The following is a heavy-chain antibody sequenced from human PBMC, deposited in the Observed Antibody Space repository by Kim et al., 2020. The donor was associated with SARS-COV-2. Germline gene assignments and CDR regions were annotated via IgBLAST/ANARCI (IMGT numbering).Heavy chain of an antibody. V-gene: IGHV4-39*01. CDR2: IYYSGST. CDR3: ARGRDDYYGSGSYVYWFDP. Sequence: SETLSLTCTVSGGSISSSSYYWGWIRQPPGKGLEWIGSIYYSGSTYYNPSLKSRVTISVDTSKNQFSLKLSSVTAADTAVYYCARGRDDYYGSGSYVYWFDPWGQGTLVTVSS. J-gene: IGHJ5*02. D-gene: IGHD3-10*01. CDR1: GGSISSSSYY.